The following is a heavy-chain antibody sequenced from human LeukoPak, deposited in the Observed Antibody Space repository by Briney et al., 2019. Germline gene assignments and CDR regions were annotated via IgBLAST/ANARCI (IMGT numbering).Heavy chain of an antibody. J-gene: IGHJ6*03. D-gene: IGHD6-13*01. CDR3: ARTIYSSRYYYYYMDV. CDR1: GYSFTSYW. CDR2: IYPGDSDT. Sequence: GESLKISCKGSGYSFTSYWIGWVRQMPGKGLEWMGIIYPGDSDTRYSPSFQGQVTISADKSISTAYLQWSSLKASDTAMYYCARTIYSSRYYYYYMDVWGKGTAVTVSS. V-gene: IGHV5-51*01.